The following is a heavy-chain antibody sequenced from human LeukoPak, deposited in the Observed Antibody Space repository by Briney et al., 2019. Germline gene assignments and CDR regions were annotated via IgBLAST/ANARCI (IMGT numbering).Heavy chain of an antibody. CDR2: MNPNSGNT. Sequence: ASVKVSCKASGGTFTSYDINWVRQATGQGLEWMGWMNPNSGNTGYAQKFQGRVTMTRNTSISTAYMELSSLRSEDTAVYYCAREEWKAVAGRGDYWGQGTLVTVSS. J-gene: IGHJ4*02. CDR1: GGTFTSYD. CDR3: AREEWKAVAGRGDY. D-gene: IGHD6-19*01. V-gene: IGHV1-8*01.